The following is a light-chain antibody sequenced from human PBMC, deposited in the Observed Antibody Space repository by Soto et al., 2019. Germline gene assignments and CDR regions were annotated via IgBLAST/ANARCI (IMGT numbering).Light chain of an antibody. Sequence: DIVMTQSPLSLPVTPGEPASISCRSSQSLLHSNGYNYLDWYLQKPGQSPQLLIYLGSNRASGVPDRVSGSGSGTDFTLKIRRGEAEDVGVYYCMQALQTITFGQGTRLEIK. CDR1: QSLLHSNGYNY. J-gene: IGKJ5*01. CDR3: MQALQTIT. V-gene: IGKV2-28*01. CDR2: LGS.